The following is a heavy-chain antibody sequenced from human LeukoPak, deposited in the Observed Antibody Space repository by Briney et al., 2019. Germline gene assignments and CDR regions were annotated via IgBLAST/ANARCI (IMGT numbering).Heavy chain of an antibody. Sequence: GGSLRLSCAASGFTSSSYGMHWVRQAPGKGLEWVALMWYDGSNQYYADSVKGRFTISRDISENTLYLQMNTLRADDTAVYYCARAAWGGATCPFDTWGQGTLVTVSS. D-gene: IGHD1-26*01. CDR2: MWYDGSNQ. J-gene: IGHJ4*02. V-gene: IGHV3-33*01. CDR3: ARAAWGGATCPFDT. CDR1: GFTSSSYG.